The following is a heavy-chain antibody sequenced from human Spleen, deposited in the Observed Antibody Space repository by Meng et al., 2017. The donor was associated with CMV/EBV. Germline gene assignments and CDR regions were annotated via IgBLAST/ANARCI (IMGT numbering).Heavy chain of an antibody. V-gene: IGHV4-34*01. CDR2: INHSGST. CDR3: ARRAFSHYGMDV. CDR1: GGSFSGYY. J-gene: IGHJ6*02. Sequence: SETLSLTCAVYGGSFSGYYWSWIRQPPGKGLEWIGEINHSGSTNYNPSLKSRVTISVDTSKNQFSLKLSSVTAADTAVYYCARRAFSHYGMDVWGQGTTVTVSS.